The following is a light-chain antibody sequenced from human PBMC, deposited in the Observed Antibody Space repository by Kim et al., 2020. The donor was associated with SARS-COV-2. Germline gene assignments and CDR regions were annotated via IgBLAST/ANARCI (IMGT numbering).Light chain of an antibody. CDR2: EGR. CDR1: RGNCGSYKS. Sequence: GRCVASSCAGTRGNCGSYKSCSRHQQRQGTTPILVIYEGRPRPSGVPNRFSGSVSGNTVALTVSGLQDEAEADCDCASHRGYDDVFGTGTQVTVL. V-gene: IGLV2-8*01. J-gene: IGLJ1*01. CDR3: ASHRGYDDV.